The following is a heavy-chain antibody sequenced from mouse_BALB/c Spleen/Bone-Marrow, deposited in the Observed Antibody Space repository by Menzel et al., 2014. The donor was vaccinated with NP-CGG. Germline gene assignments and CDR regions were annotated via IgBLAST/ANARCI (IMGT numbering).Heavy chain of an antibody. J-gene: IGHJ3*01. CDR2: INPSNGGT. CDR3: TREGDSPFSY. CDR1: GYTFTSYY. V-gene: IGHV1S81*02. Sequence: VKLQESGAELAKPGASVKLSCKASGYTFTSYYMYWVKQRPGQGLEWIGEINPSNGGTNFNEKFKSKATLTVDKSSSTAYMQLSSLTSEDSAVYYCTREGDSPFSYWGQGTLVTVSA. D-gene: IGHD2-13*01.